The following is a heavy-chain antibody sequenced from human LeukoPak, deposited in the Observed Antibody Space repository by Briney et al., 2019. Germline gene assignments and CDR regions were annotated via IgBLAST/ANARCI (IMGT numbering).Heavy chain of an antibody. CDR3: ARHSITGTTSPTAILGSCDY. J-gene: IGHJ4*02. CDR1: GYTFTGYY. D-gene: IGHD1-7*01. CDR2: INPNSGGT. Sequence: ASVKVSCTASGYTFTGYYMHWVRQAPGHGLEWMGWINPNSGGTNYAQKFQGRVTMTRDTSISTAYMELSRLRSDDTAVYYCARHSITGTTSPTAILGSCDYWGQGTLVTVSS. V-gene: IGHV1-2*02.